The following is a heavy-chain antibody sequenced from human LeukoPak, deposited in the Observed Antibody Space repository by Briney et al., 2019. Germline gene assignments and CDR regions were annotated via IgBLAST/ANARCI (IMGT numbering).Heavy chain of an antibody. D-gene: IGHD3-22*01. CDR1: GGSFSGYY. Sequence: SETLSLTCAVYGGSFSGYYWSWIRQPPGKGLEWIGEINHSGSTNYNPSLKSRVTISVDTSKNQFSLKLSSVTAADTAVYYCARAYDASGSRIEYWGQGTLVTVSA. V-gene: IGHV4-34*01. CDR3: ARAYDASGSRIEY. J-gene: IGHJ4*02. CDR2: INHSGST.